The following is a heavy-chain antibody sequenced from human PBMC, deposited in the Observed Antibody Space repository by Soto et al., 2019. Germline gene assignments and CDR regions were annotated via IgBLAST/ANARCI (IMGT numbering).Heavy chain of an antibody. CDR3: ARGRIIVVVVAATTYNWFDP. CDR1: GYTFTSYG. CDR2: ISAYNGNT. J-gene: IGHJ5*02. Sequence: ASVKVSCKASGYTFTSYGISWVRQAPGQGLEWMGWISAYNGNTNYAQKLQGRVTMTRDTSISTAYMELSRLRSDDTAVYYCARGRIIVVVVAATTYNWFDPWGQGTLVTVPS. V-gene: IGHV1-18*01. D-gene: IGHD2-15*01.